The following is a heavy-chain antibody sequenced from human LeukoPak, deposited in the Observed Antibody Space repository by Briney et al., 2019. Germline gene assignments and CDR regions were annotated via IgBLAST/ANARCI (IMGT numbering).Heavy chain of an antibody. Sequence: PSQTLSLTCIVSGGSISSGSYYWSWIRQPAGKGLEWIGRMYNRGSTNYNPSLRSRVTISVDTSKNQFSLKLSSVTAADTAVYYCARVIEYYYYTDVWGKGTTVTVSS. CDR1: GGSISSGSYY. CDR3: ARVIEYYYYTDV. V-gene: IGHV4-61*02. J-gene: IGHJ6*03. D-gene: IGHD5-24*01. CDR2: MYNRGST.